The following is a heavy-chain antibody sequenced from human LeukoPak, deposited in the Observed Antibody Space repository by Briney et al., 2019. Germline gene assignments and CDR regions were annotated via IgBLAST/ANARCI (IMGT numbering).Heavy chain of an antibody. CDR1: GGSISSSNW. CDR2: IYHSGST. V-gene: IGHV4-4*02. J-gene: IGHJ3*02. CDR3: ATGSRVAIEPFDI. D-gene: IGHD1-26*01. Sequence: SETLSLTCAVSGGSISSSNWWSWVRQPPGKGLEWIGEIYHSGSTNFNPSLKSRVTISVDKSKNQFSLKLSSVTAADTAVYYCATGSRVAIEPFDIWGQGTMVTVSS.